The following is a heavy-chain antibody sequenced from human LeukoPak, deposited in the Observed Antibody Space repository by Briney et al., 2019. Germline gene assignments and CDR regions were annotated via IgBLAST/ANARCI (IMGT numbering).Heavy chain of an antibody. CDR1: GGSISGYY. CDR2: INHSGST. J-gene: IGHJ4*02. Sequence: SETLSLTCTVSGGSISGYYWSWIRLPPGKGLEWIGEINHSGSTNYNPSLKSRVTISVDTSKNQFSLKLSSVTAADTAVYYCARGPSGYHNTGGQGTLVTVSS. D-gene: IGHD5-12*01. CDR3: ARGPSGYHNT. V-gene: IGHV4-34*01.